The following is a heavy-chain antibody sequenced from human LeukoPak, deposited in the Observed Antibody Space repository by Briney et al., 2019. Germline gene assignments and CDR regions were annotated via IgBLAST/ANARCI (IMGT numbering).Heavy chain of an antibody. J-gene: IGHJ4*02. CDR2: IYYSGST. D-gene: IGHD3-22*01. Sequence: SETLSLACTVSGGSIRSGSHYWAWIRQPPGKGLEWIGSIYYSGSTYYNPSLENRVTISIDTSRNHFSLKLSSLSAADTSVYYCAKRDDSGGNLVDLWGQGTLVTVS. CDR3: AKRDDSGGNLVDL. V-gene: IGHV4-39*02. CDR1: GGSIRSGSHY.